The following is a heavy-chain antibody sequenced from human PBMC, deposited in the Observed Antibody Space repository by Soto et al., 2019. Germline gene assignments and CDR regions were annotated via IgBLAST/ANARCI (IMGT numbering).Heavy chain of an antibody. V-gene: IGHV1-18*01. CDR1: GYTFTSYG. J-gene: IGHJ6*03. CDR3: ARDVVVPAAIYYYYYMDV. CDR2: ISAYNGNT. D-gene: IGHD2-2*01. Sequence: ASVKVSCKASGYTFTSYGISWVRQAPGQGLEWMGWISAYNGNTNYAQKLQGRVTMTTDTSTSTAYMELRSLRSDDTAVYYCARDVVVPAAIYYYYYMDVWGKGTTVTVS.